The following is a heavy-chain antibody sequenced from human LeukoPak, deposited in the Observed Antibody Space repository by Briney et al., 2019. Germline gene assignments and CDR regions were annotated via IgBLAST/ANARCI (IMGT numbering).Heavy chain of an antibody. D-gene: IGHD4-17*01. CDR1: GYSFTSYW. CDR3: ARQWDYGDYVLGY. J-gene: IGHJ4*02. CDR2: LYPCDSDT. Sequence: GEALQISCKGSGYSFTSYWIGWVRRMPGKGGEWFAFLYPCDSDTTYSPSFPGLVTISAYQSIRPAYLQWSSLKASDTAMYYCARQWDYGDYVLGYWGQGTLVTVSS. V-gene: IGHV5-51*01.